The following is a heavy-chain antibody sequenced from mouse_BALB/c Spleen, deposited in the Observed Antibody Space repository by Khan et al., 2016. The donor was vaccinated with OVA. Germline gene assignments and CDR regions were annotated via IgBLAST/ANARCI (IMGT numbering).Heavy chain of an antibody. CDR1: GYTFSSYW. Sequence: VQLQQSGAELMKPGASVKISCKATGYTFSSYWLEWVKQRPGHGLEWIGEILPGSGSSNYNEKFKGKATFTADISSNTAYMQLSSLTSEDSAVYYGARVNYGSRDYFDYWGQGTTLTVSS. V-gene: IGHV1-9*01. D-gene: IGHD1-1*01. CDR2: ILPGSGSS. J-gene: IGHJ2*01. CDR3: ARVNYGSRDYFDY.